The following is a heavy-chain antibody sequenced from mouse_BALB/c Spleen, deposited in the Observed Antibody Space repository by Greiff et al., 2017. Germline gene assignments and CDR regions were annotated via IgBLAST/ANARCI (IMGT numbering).Heavy chain of an antibody. Sequence: VQLQQSGAELVRPGTSVKVSCKASGYAFTNYLIEWVKQRPGQGLEWIGVINPGSGGTNYNEKFKGKATLTADKSSSTAYMQLSSLTSDDSAVYYCAKDYGTYWGQGTSVTVSS. J-gene: IGHJ4*01. CDR3: AKDYGTY. CDR2: INPGSGGT. CDR1: GYAFTNYL. V-gene: IGHV1-54*01. D-gene: IGHD1-1*01.